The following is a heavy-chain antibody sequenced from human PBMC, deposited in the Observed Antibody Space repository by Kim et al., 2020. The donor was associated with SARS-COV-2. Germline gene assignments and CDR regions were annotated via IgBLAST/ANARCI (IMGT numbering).Heavy chain of an antibody. Sequence: SETLSLTCSVFGGSVSSVSYSWSWIRQPPGKGLEWIGYIYYSGSTNYNPSLKSRVTISVDTSENQFSLKLSSVTAADTAVYYCARAIDSYDGAFDMWGQGTMVTVSS. CDR3: ARAIDSYDGAFDM. D-gene: IGHD3-3*01. V-gene: IGHV4-61*01. CDR2: IYYSGST. J-gene: IGHJ3*02. CDR1: GGSVSSVSYS.